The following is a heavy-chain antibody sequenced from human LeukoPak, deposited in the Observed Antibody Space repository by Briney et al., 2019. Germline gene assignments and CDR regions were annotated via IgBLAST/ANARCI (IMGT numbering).Heavy chain of an antibody. CDR2: IIPIFGTA. CDR3: ARSRETYYYDSSGYCLDY. Sequence: SVKVSCKASGGTFSSYAISWVRQAPGQGLEWMGGIIPIFGTANYAQKFQGRVTMTTDESTSTAYMELSSLRSEDTAVYYCARSRETYYYDSSGYCLDYWGQGTLVTVSS. CDR1: GGTFSSYA. V-gene: IGHV1-69*05. D-gene: IGHD3-22*01. J-gene: IGHJ4*02.